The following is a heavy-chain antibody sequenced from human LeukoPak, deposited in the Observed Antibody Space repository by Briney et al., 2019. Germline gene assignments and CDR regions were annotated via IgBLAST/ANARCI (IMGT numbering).Heavy chain of an antibody. V-gene: IGHV4-30-4*01. Sequence: SETLSLTCTVSGGSISSGDYYWSWIRQPPGKGLEWIGYIYYSGSTYYNPSLKSRVTISVDTSKNQFSLKLSSVTAADTAVYYCARIVGYYYDSSGYHDDAFDIWGQGTMVTVSS. J-gene: IGHJ3*02. CDR3: ARIVGYYYDSSGYHDDAFDI. D-gene: IGHD3-22*01. CDR2: IYYSGST. CDR1: GGSISSGDYY.